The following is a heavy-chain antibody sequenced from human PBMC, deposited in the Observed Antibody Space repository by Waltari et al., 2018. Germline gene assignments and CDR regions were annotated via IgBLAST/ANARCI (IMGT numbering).Heavy chain of an antibody. CDR1: GFTFSSYS. Sequence: EVQLVESGGGLVKPGGSLRLSCAASGFTFSSYSMNWVRQAPGKGLEWVSSISSSSSYIYYADSVKGRFTISRDNAKNSLYLQMNSLRAEDTAVYYCARDLRITGTTYYFDYWGQGTLVTVSS. V-gene: IGHV3-21*01. CDR3: ARDLRITGTTYYFDY. CDR2: ISSSSSYI. D-gene: IGHD1-7*01. J-gene: IGHJ4*02.